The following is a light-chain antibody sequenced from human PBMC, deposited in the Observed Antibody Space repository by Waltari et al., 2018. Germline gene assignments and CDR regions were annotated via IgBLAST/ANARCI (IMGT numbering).Light chain of an antibody. V-gene: IGLV2-14*01. CDR1: SSDVGGYNY. CDR3: SSYTSSSTLRV. CDR2: EVS. Sequence: QSALTQPASVSGSPGQSITISCTGTSSDVGGYNYVSWYQQHPGKAPKPMIYEVSNRPSGVSNGFSGSKSGNTASLTISGLQAEDEADYYCSSYTSSSTLRVFGGGTKLTVL. J-gene: IGLJ2*01.